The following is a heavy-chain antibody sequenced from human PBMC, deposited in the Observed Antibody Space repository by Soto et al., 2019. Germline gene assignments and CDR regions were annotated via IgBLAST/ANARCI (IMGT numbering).Heavy chain of an antibody. J-gene: IGHJ4*02. CDR3: ARVRAAPGSYYFDY. CDR2: ISGSNGNT. Sequence: QVQLVQSGAEVKKPGASVKVSCKASGYTFTSYGWVRQAPGQGLEWMGWISGSNGNTNYAQKLQGRVTMTTDTSTSPANKELRCLRSDDTAEYYCARVRAAPGSYYFDYWGQGTLVTVSS. CDR1: GYTFTSYG. D-gene: IGHD6-13*01. V-gene: IGHV1-18*01.